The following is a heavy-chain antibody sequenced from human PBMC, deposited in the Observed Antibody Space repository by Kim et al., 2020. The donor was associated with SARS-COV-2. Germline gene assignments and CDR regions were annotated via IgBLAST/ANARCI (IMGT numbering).Heavy chain of an antibody. J-gene: IGHJ3*02. Sequence: GGSLRLSCAASGFTFSGSAMHWVRQASGKGLEWVGRIRSKANSYATAYAASVKGRFTISRDDSKSTAYLQMNSLKTEDTAVYYCTSVPGTTLDFWDAFDIWGQETMVTVSS. CDR2: IRSKANSYAT. V-gene: IGHV3-73*01. CDR1: GFTFSGSA. D-gene: IGHD1-1*01. CDR3: TSVPGTTLDFWDAFDI.